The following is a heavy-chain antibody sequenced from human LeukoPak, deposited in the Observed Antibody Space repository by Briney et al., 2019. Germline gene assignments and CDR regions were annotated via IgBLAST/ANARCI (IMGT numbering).Heavy chain of an antibody. CDR1: GGSISSGGYY. V-gene: IGHV4-31*03. J-gene: IGHJ3*02. D-gene: IGHD2-15*01. CDR2: IYYSGST. Sequence: SQTLSLTCTVSGGSISSGGYYWSWIRQHPGKGLEWIGYIYYSGSTYYNPSLKSRVTISVDTSKHQFSLKLSSVTAADTAVYFCARGLYCSGGSCYWGDAFDIWGQGTMVTVSS. CDR3: ARGLYCSGGSCYWGDAFDI.